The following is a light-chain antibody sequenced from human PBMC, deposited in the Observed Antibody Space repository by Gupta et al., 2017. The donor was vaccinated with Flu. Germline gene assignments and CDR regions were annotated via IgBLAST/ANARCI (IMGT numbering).Light chain of an antibody. CDR2: DAS. CDR3: QQRSNWRHS. V-gene: IGKV3-11*01. Sequence: EIVLTQSPATLSLSPGERATLSCRASQSVSSSLAWYRQKPGQAPRLLIYDASNRATGIPARFSGSGSGTDFTLTISSLEPEDFAVYYCQQRSNWRHSFGQGTKLEIK. CDR1: QSVSSS. J-gene: IGKJ2*03.